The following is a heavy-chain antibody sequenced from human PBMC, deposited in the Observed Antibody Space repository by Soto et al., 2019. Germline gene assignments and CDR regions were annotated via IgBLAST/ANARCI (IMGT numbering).Heavy chain of an antibody. CDR2: IYYSGST. CDR1: GGSISSEGYY. J-gene: IGHJ4*02. D-gene: IGHD5-18*01. Sequence: SETLSLTCTVSGGSISSEGYYWSWFRQHPGKGLEWIGDIYYSGSTYYNPSLKSRLTISGDTSKNQFSLKLSSVTAADTAVYYCARGKGYSYGPYYFDYWGQGTLVTVSS. CDR3: ARGKGYSYGPYYFDY. V-gene: IGHV4-31*03.